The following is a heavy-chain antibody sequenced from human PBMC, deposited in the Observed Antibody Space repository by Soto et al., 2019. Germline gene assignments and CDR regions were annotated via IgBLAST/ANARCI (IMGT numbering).Heavy chain of an antibody. Sequence: QVQLVESGGGVVQPGRSLRLSCAASGFTFSSYGMHWVRQAPGKGLEWVAVIWYDGSNKYYADSVKGRFTISRDNSKNTLYLQMNSLRAEDTAVYYCARADGDYAPHYGMDVWGQGTTVTVSS. CDR3: ARADGDYAPHYGMDV. V-gene: IGHV3-33*01. CDR1: GFTFSSYG. D-gene: IGHD4-17*01. J-gene: IGHJ6*02. CDR2: IWYDGSNK.